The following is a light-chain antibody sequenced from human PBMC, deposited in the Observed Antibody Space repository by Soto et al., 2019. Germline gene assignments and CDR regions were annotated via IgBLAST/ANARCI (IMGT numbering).Light chain of an antibody. CDR3: QHYQNLWA. V-gene: IGKV3-15*01. Sequence: EIVMTQSPATLSVSPGERATLSCTASQSVYSNVAWYQQRPGQAPRLLIYRASTRATGIPARFSGSGSGTEFTLTISSLQSEDFAVYYCQHYQNLWAFGQGTKVEIK. CDR1: QSVYSN. J-gene: IGKJ1*01. CDR2: RAS.